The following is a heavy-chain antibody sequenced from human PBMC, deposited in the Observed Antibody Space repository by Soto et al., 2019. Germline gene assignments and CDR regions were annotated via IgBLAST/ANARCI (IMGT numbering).Heavy chain of an antibody. Sequence: QMQLVQSGPEVKKPGTSVKVSCKAPGFTFTSSAVQWVRQARGQRLEWIGWIVVGSGNTNYAQKFQERVTITRDMSTSTAYMELSSLRSEDTAVYYCAAGLDCSSTSCYLGGMDVWGQGTTVTVSS. CDR1: GFTFTSSA. J-gene: IGHJ6*02. CDR2: IVVGSGNT. CDR3: AAGLDCSSTSCYLGGMDV. D-gene: IGHD2-2*01. V-gene: IGHV1-58*01.